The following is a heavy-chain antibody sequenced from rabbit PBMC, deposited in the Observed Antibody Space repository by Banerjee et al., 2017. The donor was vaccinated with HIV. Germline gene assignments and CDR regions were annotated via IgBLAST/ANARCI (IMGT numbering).Heavy chain of an antibody. V-gene: IGHV1S47*01. J-gene: IGHJ4*01. CDR2: IDNGDGST. CDR3: ARDGGRSVYTQYYFNL. Sequence: WVRQAPGKRPEWIACIDNGDGSTYYANWVNGRFTISRSTSLNTVTLQMTSLTAADTATYFCARDGGRSVYTQYYFNLWGQGTLVTVS. D-gene: IGHD8-1*01.